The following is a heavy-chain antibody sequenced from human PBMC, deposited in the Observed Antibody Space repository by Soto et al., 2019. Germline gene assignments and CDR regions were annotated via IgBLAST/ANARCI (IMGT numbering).Heavy chain of an antibody. CDR2: VYFRGSS. Sequence: QVHLQESGPGLVKPSETLSLTCNVSGGSMNNYYWSWIRQPARKGLQWIGRVYFRGSSLFNPSLKVPITMSVDTSMNQVSLKLSSVTAANTAVYDCASEWFSPNNWFDPWGQGTLVAVSS. CDR3: ASEWFSPNNWFDP. J-gene: IGHJ5*02. CDR1: GGSMNNYY. D-gene: IGHD3-22*01. V-gene: IGHV4-4*07.